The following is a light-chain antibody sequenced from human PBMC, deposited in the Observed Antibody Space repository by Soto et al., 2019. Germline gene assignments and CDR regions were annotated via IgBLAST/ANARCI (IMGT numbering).Light chain of an antibody. CDR2: ATS. J-gene: IGKJ1*01. CDR1: QGVSSTY. CDR3: QQYLRSPWT. V-gene: IGKV3-20*01. Sequence: EIVLTQSPDTLSLSPGERATLTCRASQGVSSTYLAWYQQKPGQAPRLLIYATSNRDTDIPDRFSASGSGTDFTLTISRLEPADFAVYYCQQYLRSPWTFGQGTKVEIK.